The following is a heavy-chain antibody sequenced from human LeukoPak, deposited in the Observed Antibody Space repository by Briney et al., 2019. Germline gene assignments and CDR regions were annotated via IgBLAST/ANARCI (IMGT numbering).Heavy chain of an antibody. CDR2: SNGDGSDT. Sequence: GGSLRLSCAASGFTFNNYWMHWVRPVPGKGLMWVSRSNGDGSDTTYADSVKGRFTISRDNRKNTLYLQMNSLRVEDTAVYYCARTERGGFFDYWGQGALVTVPS. J-gene: IGHJ4*02. V-gene: IGHV3-74*01. CDR1: GFTFNNYW. D-gene: IGHD2-21*02. CDR3: ARTERGGFFDY.